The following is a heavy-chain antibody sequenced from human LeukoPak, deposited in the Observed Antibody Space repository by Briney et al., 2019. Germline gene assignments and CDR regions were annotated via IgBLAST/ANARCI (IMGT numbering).Heavy chain of an antibody. CDR2: IWYDGSNK. Sequence: GGSLRLSCAASGFTFSSYGMHWVRQAPGKGLEWVAVIWYDGSNKYYADSVKGRFTISRGNSKNTLYLQMNSLRAEDTAVYYCARDRDRYSYGYGLAYYYYGMDVWGQGTTVTVSS. J-gene: IGHJ6*02. CDR1: GFTFSSYG. V-gene: IGHV3-33*01. D-gene: IGHD5-18*01. CDR3: ARDRDRYSYGYGLAYYYYGMDV.